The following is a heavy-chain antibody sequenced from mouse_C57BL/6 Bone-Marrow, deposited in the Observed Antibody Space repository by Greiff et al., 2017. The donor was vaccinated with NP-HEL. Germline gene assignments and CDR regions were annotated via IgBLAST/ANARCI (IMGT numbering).Heavy chain of an antibody. Sequence: EVQLVESGGGLVQPGGSLSLSCAASGFTFTDYYMSWVRQPPGKALEWLGFIRNKANGYTTEYSASVKGRFTISRDNSQSILYLQMNALRAEDSATYYCARWTAQATFAYWGQGTLVTVSA. CDR1: GFTFTDYY. CDR2: IRNKANGYTT. V-gene: IGHV7-3*01. J-gene: IGHJ3*01. CDR3: ARWTAQATFAY. D-gene: IGHD3-2*02.